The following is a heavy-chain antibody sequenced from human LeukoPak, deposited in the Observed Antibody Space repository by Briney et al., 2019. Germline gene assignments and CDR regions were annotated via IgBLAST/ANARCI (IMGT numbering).Heavy chain of an antibody. V-gene: IGHV3-7*03. CDR2: IKQDGSAK. CDR1: GFPFSSHW. D-gene: IGHD3-22*01. CDR3: AKDVLSYYYDSSGLLGYFQH. J-gene: IGHJ1*01. Sequence: PGGSLRLSCAASGFPFSSHWLNWVRQAPGKGLEWVANIKQDGSAKYYVDSVKGRFTISRDNAKNSLYLQMNSLRAEDTALYYCAKDVLSYYYDSSGLLGYFQHWGQGTLVTVSS.